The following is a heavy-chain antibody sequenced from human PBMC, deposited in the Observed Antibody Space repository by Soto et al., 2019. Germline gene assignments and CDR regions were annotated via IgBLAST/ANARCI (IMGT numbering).Heavy chain of an antibody. V-gene: IGHV4-34*01. J-gene: IGHJ4*02. CDR3: ARHGGYYFDY. CDR2: IGHSGST. Sequence: KASETLSLTCAVYGGSFGGYYWSWIRQPPGKGLEWIGEIGHSGSTIYNPSLESRVTISADSSNNQFSLKLNSVTAADTAVYYCARHGGYYFDYWGQGXPVTVYS. D-gene: IGHD3-16*01. CDR1: GGSFGGYY.